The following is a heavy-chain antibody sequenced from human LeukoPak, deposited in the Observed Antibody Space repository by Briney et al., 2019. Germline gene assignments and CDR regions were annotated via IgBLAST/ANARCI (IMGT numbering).Heavy chain of an antibody. Sequence: SETLSLTCTVSGGSISSYYWSWIRQPPGVGLEWIGYIYYSGSTNYNPSLKSRVTISVDTSKNQFSLKLSSVTAADTAVYYCARADYDLPIDYWGQGTLVTVSS. CDR2: IYYSGST. D-gene: IGHD3-3*01. CDR3: ARADYDLPIDY. V-gene: IGHV4-59*01. CDR1: GGSISSYY. J-gene: IGHJ4*02.